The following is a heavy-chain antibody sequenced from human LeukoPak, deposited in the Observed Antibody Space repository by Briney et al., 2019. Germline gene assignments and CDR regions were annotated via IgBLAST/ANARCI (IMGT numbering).Heavy chain of an antibody. CDR3: ARDQYSGHWYYALDI. D-gene: IGHD6-19*01. CDR2: ISSSISVI. CDR1: GFTFSSYS. Sequence: GGSLRLSCAASGFTFSSYSMNWVRQAPGKGLEWVSYISSSISVIYYADSVKGRFTISRDNAKNLLYLQMNSLRDEDTAVYYCARDQYSGHWYYALDIWGQGTMVTVSS. J-gene: IGHJ3*02. V-gene: IGHV3-48*02.